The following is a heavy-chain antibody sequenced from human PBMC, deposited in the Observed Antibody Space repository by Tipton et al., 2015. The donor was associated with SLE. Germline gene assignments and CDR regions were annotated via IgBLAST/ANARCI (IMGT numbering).Heavy chain of an antibody. V-gene: IGHV4-59*11. CDR2: IHYSGTT. Sequence: PGLVKPSEAMSLTCSVSGVSISSHYWSWILQPPGKGLEWFGYIHYSGTTNYNPSLRGRVTMSVDTSKNQFSLKLSSVTAADTAMYYCASRGVGAPFDSWGQGTLVTVSS. CDR3: ASRGVGAPFDS. CDR1: GVSISSHY. J-gene: IGHJ4*02. D-gene: IGHD1-26*01.